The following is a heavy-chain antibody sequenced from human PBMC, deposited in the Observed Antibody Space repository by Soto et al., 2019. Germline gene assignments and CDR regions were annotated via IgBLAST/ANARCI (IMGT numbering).Heavy chain of an antibody. CDR2: INPSGGST. V-gene: IGHV1-46*01. J-gene: IGHJ5*02. D-gene: IGHD1-1*01. Sequence: DSVKVSCKASGYTFTSYYMHWVRQAPGQGLEWMGIINPSGGSTSYAQKFQGRVTMTRDTSTSTIYMELSSLTSEDTAVYYCAREQSGQELVWWFDLWGKGTLVTV. CDR1: GYTFTSYY. CDR3: AREQSGQELVWWFDL.